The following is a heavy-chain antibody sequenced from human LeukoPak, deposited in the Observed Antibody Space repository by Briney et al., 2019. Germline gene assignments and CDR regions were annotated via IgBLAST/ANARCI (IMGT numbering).Heavy chain of an antibody. CDR2: INHSGST. V-gene: IGHV4-34*01. D-gene: IGHD6-13*01. CDR1: GGSFSGHY. J-gene: IGHJ6*03. CDR3: ARGLPSSSWYPYYYYMDV. Sequence: SETLSLTCAVYGGSFSGHYWSWIRQPPGKGLEWIGEINHSGSTNYNPSLKSRVTISVDTSKNQFSLKLSSVTAADTAVYYCARGLPSSSWYPYYYYMDVWGKGTTVTVSS.